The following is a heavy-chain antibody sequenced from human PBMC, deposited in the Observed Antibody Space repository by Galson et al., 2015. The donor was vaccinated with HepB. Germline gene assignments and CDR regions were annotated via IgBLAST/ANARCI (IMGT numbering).Heavy chain of an antibody. V-gene: IGHV1-8*01. J-gene: IGHJ6*03. CDR1: GYTFTSYD. CDR3: ARDLRYSSYWSDSYYYSYMDV. Sequence: SVKVSCKASGYTFTSYDINWVRQATGQGLEWMGWMNPKSGNTGYAQKFQGRVTMTRNTSISTAYMELSSLRSEDTAVYYCARDLRYSSYWSDSYYYSYMDVWGKGTTVTVSS. CDR2: MNPKSGNT. D-gene: IGHD6-13*01.